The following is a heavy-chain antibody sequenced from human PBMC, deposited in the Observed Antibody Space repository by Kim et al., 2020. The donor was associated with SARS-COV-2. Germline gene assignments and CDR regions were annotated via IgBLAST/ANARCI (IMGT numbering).Heavy chain of an antibody. CDR1: GFTFSSYG. V-gene: IGHV3-23*01. J-gene: IGHJ4*02. CDR3: AKDVTPGTLGAAAGSPFDY. D-gene: IGHD6-13*01. CDR2: IRGSGGYT. Sequence: GGSLRLSCAASGFTFSSYGMSWVRQAPGKGLERVSAIRGSGGYTYYADSVKGRFTISRDNSKNTLFLQMNSLRVEDTAVFYCAKDVTPGTLGAAAGSPFDYWGQGILVTVSS.